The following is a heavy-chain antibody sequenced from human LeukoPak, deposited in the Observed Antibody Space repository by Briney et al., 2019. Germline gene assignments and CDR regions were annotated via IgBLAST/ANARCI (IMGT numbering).Heavy chain of an antibody. V-gene: IGHV1-69*01. J-gene: IGHJ4*02. D-gene: IGHD5-18*01. CDR2: IIPIFGTA. Sequence: SVKVSCKASGGTFSSYAISWVRQAPGQGLEWMGGIIPIFGTANYAQKVHGRVTITADESTSTAYMELSSLRSEETAVYYCASGYSYGEEFDYWGQGSLVTVSS. CDR1: GGTFSSYA. CDR3: ASGYSYGEEFDY.